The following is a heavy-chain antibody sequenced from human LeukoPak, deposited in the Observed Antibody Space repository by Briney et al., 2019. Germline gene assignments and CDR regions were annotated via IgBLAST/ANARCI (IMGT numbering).Heavy chain of an antibody. CDR3: ASTPLCGGDCYYLDY. J-gene: IGHJ4*02. Sequence: TSETLSLTCIVSGGSISSYYWSWTRQPPGKGLEWIGYIYYSGSTNYNPSLKSRVTISVDTSKNQFSLKLRSVTAADTAVYYCASTPLCGGDCYYLDYWGQGTLVTVSS. V-gene: IGHV4-59*01. CDR2: IYYSGST. CDR1: GGSISSYY. D-gene: IGHD2-21*02.